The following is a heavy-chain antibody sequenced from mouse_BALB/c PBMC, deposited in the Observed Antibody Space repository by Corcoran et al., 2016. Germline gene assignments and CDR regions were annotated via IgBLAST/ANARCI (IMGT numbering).Heavy chain of an antibody. CDR1: VYTFTSYV. J-gene: IGHJ2*01. CDR2: INPYNDGT. CDR3: ARSGYDFDY. D-gene: IGHD2-14*01. Sequence: EVPLQPSGPELVKPGASVKMSCKASVYTFTSYVMHWVKQKPGQGLEWIGYINPYNDGTKYNEKFKGKATLTSDKSSSTAYMELRSLTSEDSAVYYCARSGYDFDYWGQGTTLTVSS. V-gene: IGHV1S136*01.